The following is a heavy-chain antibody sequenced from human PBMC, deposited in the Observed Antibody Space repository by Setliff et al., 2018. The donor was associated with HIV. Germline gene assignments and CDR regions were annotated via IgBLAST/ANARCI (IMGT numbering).Heavy chain of an antibody. CDR2: VNPNSGDA. J-gene: IGHJ6*02. CDR3: ARNFGLSPSGKYYYYYGMDI. D-gene: IGHD3-10*01. V-gene: IGHV1-2*02. Sequence: ASVKVSCKASGYTFTGHYLHWVRQAPGQGLEWLGWVNPNSGDAIYAQNFQGRVTMTRDTSINAAYTELRGLRSDDTAVYYCARNFGLSPSGKYYYYYGMDIWGQGTTVTV. CDR1: GYTFTGHY.